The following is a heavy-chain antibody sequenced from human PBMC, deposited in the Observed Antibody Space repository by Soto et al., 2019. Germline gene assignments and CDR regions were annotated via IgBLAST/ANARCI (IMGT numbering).Heavy chain of an antibody. D-gene: IGHD3-22*01. CDR3: AKDLLTDYYDSSGYYYGGPTFDY. J-gene: IGHJ4*02. CDR1: GFTFSSYA. CDR2: ISGSGGST. V-gene: IGHV3-23*01. Sequence: GGSLRLSCAASGFTFSSYAMSWVRQAPGKGLEWVSAISGSGGSTYYADSVKGRFTISRDNSKNTLYLQMNSLRAEDTAVYYCAKDLLTDYYDSSGYYYGGPTFDYWGQGTLVTVSS.